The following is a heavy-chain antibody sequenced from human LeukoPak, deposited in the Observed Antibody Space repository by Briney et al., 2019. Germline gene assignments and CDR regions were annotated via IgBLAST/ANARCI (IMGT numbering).Heavy chain of an antibody. CDR1: GGSFSGYY. CDR3: ARGLGYCSGGSCYYYYYYMDV. J-gene: IGHJ6*03. Sequence: SETLSLTCAVYGGSFSGYYWGWIRQPPGKGLEWIGSIYYSGSTYYNPSLKSRVTISVDTSKNQFPLKLSSVTAADTAVYYCARGLGYCSGGSCYYYYYYMDVWGKGTTVTVSS. V-gene: IGHV4-34*01. D-gene: IGHD2-15*01. CDR2: IYYSGST.